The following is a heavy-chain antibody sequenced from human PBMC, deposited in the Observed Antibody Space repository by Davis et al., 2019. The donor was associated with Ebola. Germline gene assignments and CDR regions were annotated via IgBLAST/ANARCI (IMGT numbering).Heavy chain of an antibody. CDR1: GGSFSGYY. V-gene: IGHV4-59*08. CDR3: AGGGYGTSCDY. Sequence: MPSETLSLTCAVYGGSFSGYYWSWIRQPPGKGLEWIGYIYYSGSTNYNPSLKSRVTISVDTSKNQFSLKLSSVTAADTAVYYCAGGGYGTSCDYWGQGTLVTVSS. CDR2: IYYSGST. D-gene: IGHD5-12*01. J-gene: IGHJ4*02.